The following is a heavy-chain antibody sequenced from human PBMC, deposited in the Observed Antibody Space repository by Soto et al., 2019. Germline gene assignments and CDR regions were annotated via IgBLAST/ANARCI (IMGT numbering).Heavy chain of an antibody. CDR3: ARGFDTAMDFDY. J-gene: IGHJ4*02. CDR2: IYYSGST. CDR1: GGSISSYY. Sequence: SETPSLTCTVSGGSISSYYWSWIRQPPGKGLEWIGYIYYSGSTNYNPSLKSRVTISVDTSKNQFSLKLSSVTAADTAVYYCARGFDTAMDFDYWGQGTLVTVSS. V-gene: IGHV4-59*01. D-gene: IGHD5-18*01.